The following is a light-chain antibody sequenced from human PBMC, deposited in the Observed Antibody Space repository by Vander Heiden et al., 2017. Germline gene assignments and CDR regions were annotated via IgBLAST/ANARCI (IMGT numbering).Light chain of an antibody. CDR2: QNN. Sequence: YEVTQAPSVSVSPGQTATITCSADKLGDRDVSWYQQRPGQSPTLLIYQNNKRPSGIPGRFSGSNSGNTATLTIRGTQPVDEADYYCQAWDRRTVVFGGGTKLTVV. V-gene: IGLV3-1*01. CDR3: QAWDRRTVV. J-gene: IGLJ2*01. CDR1: KLGDRD.